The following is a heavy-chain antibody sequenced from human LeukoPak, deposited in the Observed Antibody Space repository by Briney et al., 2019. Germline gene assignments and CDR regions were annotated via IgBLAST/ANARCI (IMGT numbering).Heavy chain of an antibody. CDR1: GGSISSSSYY. V-gene: IGHV4-39*01. Sequence: SETLSLTCTASGGSISSSSYYWGWIRQPPGKGLEWIGSIYYSGSTYYNPSLKSRVTISVDTSKNQFSLKLSSVTAADTAVYYCARQSALYGSGSYSCLFDPWGQGTPVTVSS. CDR3: ARQSALYGSGSYSCLFDP. D-gene: IGHD3-10*01. CDR2: IYYSGST. J-gene: IGHJ5*02.